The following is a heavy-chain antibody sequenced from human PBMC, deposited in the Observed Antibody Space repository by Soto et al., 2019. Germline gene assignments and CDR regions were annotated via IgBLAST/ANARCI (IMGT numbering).Heavy chain of an antibody. Sequence: QVQLQESGPGLVKPSQTLSLTCTVSGGSISSGGYYWSWIRHHPGKGLEGIGYIYYSGSTYYNPSVKSRVTISVDTSKNQCSLKLSCVTAADTAVYYCAREHDYGDYGTYSCYGMDVWGQGTTVTVSS. CDR2: IYYSGST. CDR3: AREHDYGDYGTYSCYGMDV. D-gene: IGHD4-17*01. CDR1: GGSISSGGYY. J-gene: IGHJ6*02. V-gene: IGHV4-31*03.